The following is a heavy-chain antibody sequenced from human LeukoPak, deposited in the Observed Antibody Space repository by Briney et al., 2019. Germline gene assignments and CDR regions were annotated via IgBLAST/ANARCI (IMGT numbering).Heavy chain of an antibody. V-gene: IGHV4-59*08. Sequence: TSETLSLTCTVSGGSISGYYWSWIRQPPGKGPEWIGYIYYSGSTNYNPSLKSRVTISVDTSKNQFSLKMNSVTAADTAVYYCARRLVRGVIIIEFDCWGQGTLVTVSS. CDR1: GGSISGYY. CDR2: IYYSGST. D-gene: IGHD3-10*01. CDR3: ARRLVRGVIIIEFDC. J-gene: IGHJ4*02.